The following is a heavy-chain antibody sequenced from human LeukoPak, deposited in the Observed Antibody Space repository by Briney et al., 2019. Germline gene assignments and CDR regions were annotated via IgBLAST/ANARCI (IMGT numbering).Heavy chain of an antibody. CDR3: AKWQLYSGKYHIDF. CDR2: IKQDGSSK. CDR1: GFTFSSSW. D-gene: IGHD1-26*01. V-gene: IGHV3-7*01. Sequence: GGSLRLSCLVSGFTFSSSWMNWVRQPPGKGLEWVANIKQDGSSKYYGDSVKGRFTISRDNAKNSMYLQMNSLRAEDAAVYYCAKWQLYSGKYHIDFWGQGTLVTVSS. J-gene: IGHJ4*02.